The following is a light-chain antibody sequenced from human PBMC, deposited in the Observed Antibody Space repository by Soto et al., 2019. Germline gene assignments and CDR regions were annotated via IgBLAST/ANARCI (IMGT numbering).Light chain of an antibody. Sequence: EVVLTQSPGTLSLSPGERATLSCRPSQSISSTFLAWYQQKPGQAPRLLIYGASSRATGIPDRFSGSGSGTDFTLTISRLEPEDVSVYYCQQYGDKPITFGQGTRLEIK. CDR3: QQYGDKPIT. V-gene: IGKV3-20*01. CDR2: GAS. CDR1: QSISSTF. J-gene: IGKJ5*01.